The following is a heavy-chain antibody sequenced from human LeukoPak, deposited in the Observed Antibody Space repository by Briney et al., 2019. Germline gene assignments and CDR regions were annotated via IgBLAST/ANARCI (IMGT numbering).Heavy chain of an antibody. V-gene: IGHV1-69*04. Sequence: SVKVSCKASGGTFSSYAISWVRQAPGQGLEWMGRIIPILGIANYAQKFQGRVTITADKSTSTAYMELSSLRSEDTAVYYCARASTAMARRIDAFDVWGQGTMVTVSS. D-gene: IGHD5-18*01. J-gene: IGHJ3*01. CDR2: IIPILGIA. CDR1: GGTFSSYA. CDR3: ARASTAMARRIDAFDV.